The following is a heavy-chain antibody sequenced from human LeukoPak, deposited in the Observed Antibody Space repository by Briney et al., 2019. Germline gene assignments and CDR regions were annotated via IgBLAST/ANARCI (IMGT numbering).Heavy chain of an antibody. D-gene: IGHD3-3*01. Sequence: GASVTVSCTASGYTFTGYYMHWVRQAPGQGLEWMGRINPNSGGTNYAQKFQGRVTMTRDTSISTAYMELSRLRSDDTAVYYCARLPQRITIFGVATDYYGMDVWGQGTTVTVSS. CDR3: ARLPQRITIFGVATDYYGMDV. J-gene: IGHJ6*02. CDR2: INPNSGGT. V-gene: IGHV1-2*06. CDR1: GYTFTGYY.